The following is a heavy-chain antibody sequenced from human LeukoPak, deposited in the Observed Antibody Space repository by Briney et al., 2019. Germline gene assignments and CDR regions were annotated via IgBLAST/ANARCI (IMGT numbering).Heavy chain of an antibody. Sequence: PSETLSLTCTVSGGSISSYFWSWIRKPPGKGLEWIGYIYYSGSTNYNPSLKSRVTISVDTSKNQFSLKLSSVTAADTAVYYCARGGIRGALFDYWGQGTLVTVSS. D-gene: IGHD6-13*01. CDR1: GGSISSYF. CDR2: IYYSGST. CDR3: ARGGIRGALFDY. V-gene: IGHV4-59*08. J-gene: IGHJ4*02.